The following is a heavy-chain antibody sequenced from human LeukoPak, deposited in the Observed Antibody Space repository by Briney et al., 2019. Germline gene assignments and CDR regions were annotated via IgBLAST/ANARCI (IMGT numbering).Heavy chain of an antibody. D-gene: IGHD3-22*01. CDR1: GGSFSAYY. J-gene: IGHJ4*02. Sequence: SETLSLTCAVYGGSFSAYYWSWIRQPPGKGLEWIGEINHSGSTNYNPSLKSRVTISVDTSKNQFSLKLSSVTAADTAVYYCHYDSSGYRYFDYWGQGTLVTVSS. CDR2: INHSGST. CDR3: HYDSSGYRYFDY. V-gene: IGHV4-34*01.